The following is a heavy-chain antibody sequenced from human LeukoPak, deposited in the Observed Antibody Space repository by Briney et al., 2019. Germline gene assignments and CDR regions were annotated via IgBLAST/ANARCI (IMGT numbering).Heavy chain of an antibody. CDR3: AKDQSAAYYDYVWGSYRQYYFDY. V-gene: IGHV3-23*01. CDR2: ISGSGGST. J-gene: IGHJ4*02. D-gene: IGHD3-16*02. CDR1: GFTFSSYA. Sequence: GGSLRLSCAASGFTFSSYAMSWVRQAPGKGLEWVSAISGSGGSTYYADSVKGRFTISRDNSKNTQYLQMNSLRAEDTAVYYCAKDQSAAYYDYVWGSYRQYYFDYWGQGTLVTVSS.